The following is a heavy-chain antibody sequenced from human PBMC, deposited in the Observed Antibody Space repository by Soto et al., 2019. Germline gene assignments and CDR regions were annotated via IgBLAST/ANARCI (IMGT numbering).Heavy chain of an antibody. CDR2: TWNDGSNK. V-gene: IGHV3-33*01. D-gene: IGHD1-1*01. CDR3: TTELNDMQAFDI. J-gene: IGHJ3*02. Sequence: QVQLVESGGGVVQPGRSLRLSCVASGFTFSTYGMHWVRQAPGKGLEWVAMTWNDGSNKYYTDSMKDRFTISRDNSKNTLYLQMNSLRDDDSAVYYCTTELNDMQAFDISGQWTMVSVSS. CDR1: GFTFSTYG.